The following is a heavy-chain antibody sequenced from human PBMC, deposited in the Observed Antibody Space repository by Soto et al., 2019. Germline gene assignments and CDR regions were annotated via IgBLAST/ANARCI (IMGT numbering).Heavy chain of an antibody. CDR1: GYTFSNYG. Sequence: ASVKVSCKASGYTFSNYGFIWVRQAPGQGLEWMGWLSVYNGKTNYAENVQGRVTMTTDTSTNTVYMELRGLTSDDTALYYCAARPGGPGYNFDYLDSWGQGTLVTVSS. D-gene: IGHD1-1*01. CDR3: AARPGGPGYNFDYLDS. J-gene: IGHJ4*02. CDR2: LSVYNGKT. V-gene: IGHV1-18*01.